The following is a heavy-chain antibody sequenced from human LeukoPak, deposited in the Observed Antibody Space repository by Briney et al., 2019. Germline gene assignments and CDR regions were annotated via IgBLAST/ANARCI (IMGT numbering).Heavy chain of an antibody. CDR2: ISYDGSNK. D-gene: IGHD1-26*01. CDR3: ARDRVGATDYFDY. J-gene: IGHJ4*02. CDR1: GFSFNSDW. V-gene: IGHV3-30-3*01. Sequence: GGSLRLSCAASGFSFNSDWMHWVRQAPGKGLEWVAVISYDGSNKYYADSVKGRFTISRDNSKNTLYLQMNSLRAEDTAVYYCARDRVGATDYFDYWGQGTLVTVSS.